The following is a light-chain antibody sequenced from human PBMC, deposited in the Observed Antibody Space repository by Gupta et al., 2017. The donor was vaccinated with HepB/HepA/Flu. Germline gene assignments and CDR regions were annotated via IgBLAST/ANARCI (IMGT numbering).Light chain of an antibody. CDR3: MQALQTPYT. CDR1: QSLLHSNGYNY. Sequence: IVMTQSSLSRPVTPVKPASISCRSSQSLLHSNGYNYLDWYMQKPGQSTQLLFYLGSKRRSGVPDRLSGSGSGTDFTLKISRVEAEDVGVYYCMQALQTPYTFGQGTKLEIK. J-gene: IGKJ2*01. V-gene: IGKV2-28*01. CDR2: LGS.